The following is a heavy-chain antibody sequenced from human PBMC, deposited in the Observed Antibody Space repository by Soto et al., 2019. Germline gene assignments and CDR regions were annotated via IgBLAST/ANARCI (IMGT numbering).Heavy chain of an antibody. CDR3: ARDYRIAVAGTARTRPLDY. J-gene: IGHJ4*02. CDR2: ISAYNGNT. V-gene: IGHV1-18*01. CDR1: GYTFTSYG. Sequence: VKVSCKASGYTFTSYGISWVRQAPGQGLEWMGWISAYNGNTNYAQKLQGRVTMTTDTSTSTAYMELRSLRSDDTAVYYCARDYRIAVAGTARTRPLDYWGQGTLVTVS. D-gene: IGHD6-19*01.